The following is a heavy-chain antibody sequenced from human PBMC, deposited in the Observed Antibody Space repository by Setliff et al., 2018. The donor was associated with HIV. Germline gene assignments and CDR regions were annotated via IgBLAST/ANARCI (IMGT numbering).Heavy chain of an antibody. V-gene: IGHV4-34*01. Sequence: SETLSLTCGVSGYSMSSGYYWSWIRQPPGKGLEWIGEINDNGSTNYNPSLKSRVTISVDTSKNQFSLKLSSVTAADTAVYYCARVRGRYYYHYAMDVWGQGTTVTVSS. CDR2: INDNGST. D-gene: IGHD3-10*01. J-gene: IGHJ6*02. CDR3: ARVRGRYYYHYAMDV. CDR1: GYSMSSGYY.